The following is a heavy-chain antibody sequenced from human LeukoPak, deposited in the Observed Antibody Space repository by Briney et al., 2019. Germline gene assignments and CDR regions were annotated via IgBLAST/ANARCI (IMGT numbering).Heavy chain of an antibody. Sequence: SETLSLTCTVAGGSISNYFWSWIRQPPGKRLEWVGHVFYNGSANYNPSLKSRVTISVDTSKNQFSLKLSSVTAADTAVYYCARGRSSGPFNWFDPWGQGTLVTVSS. CDR3: ARGRSSGPFNWFDP. D-gene: IGHD3-22*01. CDR1: GGSISNYF. V-gene: IGHV4-59*12. J-gene: IGHJ5*02. CDR2: VFYNGSA.